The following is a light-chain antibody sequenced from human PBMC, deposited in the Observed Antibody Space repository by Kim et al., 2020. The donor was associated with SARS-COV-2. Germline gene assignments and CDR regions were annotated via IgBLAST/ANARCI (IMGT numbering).Light chain of an antibody. CDR3: QQYGSSPWT. Sequence: EIVLTQSPGTLPLSPGERATFSCRASQSVTSTYLAWYQQKPGQAPRLLIYGASNRATGIPDRISGSGSGTDFTLTISSLEPEDFAVYFCQQYGSSPWTFGQGTKLEI. CDR2: GAS. CDR1: QSVTSTY. J-gene: IGKJ2*01. V-gene: IGKV3-20*01.